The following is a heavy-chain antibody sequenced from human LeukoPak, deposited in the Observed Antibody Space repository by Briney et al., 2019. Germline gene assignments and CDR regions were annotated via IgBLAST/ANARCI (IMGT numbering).Heavy chain of an antibody. D-gene: IGHD3-3*01. CDR1: GFTFSSYA. CDR3: ARSIINYDFWSAYDQAYYFDY. J-gene: IGHJ4*02. V-gene: IGHV3-23*01. CDR2: ISGSGGST. Sequence: GGSLRLSCAASGFTFSSYAMSWVRQAPGKGLEWVSAISGSGGSTYYADSVKGRFTISRDNSKNTLYLQMNSLRAEDTAVYYCARSIINYDFWSAYDQAYYFDYWGQGTLVTVSS.